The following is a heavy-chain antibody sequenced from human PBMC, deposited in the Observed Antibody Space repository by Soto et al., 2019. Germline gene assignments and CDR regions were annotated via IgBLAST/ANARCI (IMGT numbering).Heavy chain of an antibody. CDR1: GFTFSSYG. V-gene: IGHV3-30*03. D-gene: IGHD3-10*01. Sequence: QAQLVESGGGVVQAGRSLRLSCAASGFTFSSYGMHWVRQAPGKGLEWVAVISYDDSNKYYADFVTGRFTISRDNSKNTLHLQMNSRTAEDTAVYYYARDVTYYGSGNFYGVDVWGQGTTVTVSS. J-gene: IGHJ6*02. CDR2: ISYDDSNK. CDR3: ARDVTYYGSGNFYGVDV.